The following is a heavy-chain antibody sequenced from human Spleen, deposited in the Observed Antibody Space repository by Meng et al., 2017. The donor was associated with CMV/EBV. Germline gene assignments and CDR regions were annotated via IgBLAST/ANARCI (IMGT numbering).Heavy chain of an antibody. CDR1: GDSISNCNNW. Sequence: SETLSLTCAVSGDSISNCNNWWSWVRQSPEKGLEWIGEVWRNGHANYNPSLQSRITISIDTSKNQFSLKLTSATAADTAVYYCVRGQRFLEYYYYYYYGMDVWGQGTTVTVSS. V-gene: IGHV4-4*02. D-gene: IGHD3-3*01. CDR3: VRGQRFLEYYYYYYYGMDV. J-gene: IGHJ6*02. CDR2: VWRNGHA.